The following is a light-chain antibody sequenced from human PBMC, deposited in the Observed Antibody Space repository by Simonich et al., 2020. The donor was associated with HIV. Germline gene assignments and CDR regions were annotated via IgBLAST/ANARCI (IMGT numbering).Light chain of an antibody. J-gene: IGKJ3*01. Sequence: EIVLTQSPDFQSVPPKEKVTITYRASQSIGSSLHWYQQKPEQSPKLSIKYASQSFSGVPSRFRGSGSGTDFTLTINSLEAEDAATYYCHQSSSLPFTFGPGTKVDIK. CDR2: YAS. CDR3: HQSSSLPFT. CDR1: QSIGSS. V-gene: IGKV6-21*01.